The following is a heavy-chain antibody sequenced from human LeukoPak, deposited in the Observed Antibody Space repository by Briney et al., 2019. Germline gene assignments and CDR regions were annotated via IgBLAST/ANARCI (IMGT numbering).Heavy chain of an antibody. J-gene: IGHJ4*02. D-gene: IGHD3-22*01. CDR2: IIPIFGTA. V-gene: IGHV1-69*05. Sequence: SVKVSCKASGGTFSSYAISWVRQAPGQGLEWMGGIIPIFGTANYAQKFQGRVTITTDESTSTAYMELSSLRSEDTAVYYCAREIYDGSGYSPRGPYYFDYWGQGTLVTVSS. CDR3: AREIYDGSGYSPRGPYYFDY. CDR1: GGTFSSYA.